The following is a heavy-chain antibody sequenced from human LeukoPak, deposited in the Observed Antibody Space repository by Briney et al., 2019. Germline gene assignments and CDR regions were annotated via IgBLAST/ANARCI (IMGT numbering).Heavy chain of an antibody. Sequence: PGGSLSLSCAASGFTVSSNYMSWVRQAPGKGLEWVSVIYSGGSTYYADSVKGRFTISRDNSKNTLYLQMNSLRAEDTAVYYCASPLSITMVRGVKGYYGMDVWGKGTTVTVSS. J-gene: IGHJ6*04. D-gene: IGHD3-10*01. V-gene: IGHV3-53*01. CDR1: GFTVSSNY. CDR3: ASPLSITMVRGVKGYYGMDV. CDR2: IYSGGST.